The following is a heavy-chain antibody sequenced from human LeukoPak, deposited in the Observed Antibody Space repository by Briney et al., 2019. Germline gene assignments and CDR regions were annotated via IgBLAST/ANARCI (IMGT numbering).Heavy chain of an antibody. Sequence: PGGSLRLSCAASGFTFSSYAMHWVRQAPGKGPEWVAVISYDGSNKYYADSVKGRFTISRDNSKNTLYLQMNSLRAEDTAVYYCARTYYYDSSGYNYFDYWGQGTLVTVSS. J-gene: IGHJ4*02. D-gene: IGHD3-22*01. CDR2: ISYDGSNK. CDR1: GFTFSSYA. CDR3: ARTYYYDSSGYNYFDY. V-gene: IGHV3-30-3*01.